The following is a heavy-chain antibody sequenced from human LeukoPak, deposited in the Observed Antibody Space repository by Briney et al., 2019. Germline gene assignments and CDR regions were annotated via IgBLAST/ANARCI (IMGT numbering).Heavy chain of an antibody. Sequence: PSETLSLTCTVSGGSISSGGYYCSWIRQHPGKGLEWIGYIYYSGSTYYNPSLKSRVTISVDTSKNQFSLKLSSVTAADTAVYYCARGGSIYYYYGMDVWGQGTTVTVSS. V-gene: IGHV4-31*03. J-gene: IGHJ6*02. CDR3: ARGGSIYYYYGMDV. CDR2: IYYSGST. CDR1: GGSISSGGYY. D-gene: IGHD2/OR15-2a*01.